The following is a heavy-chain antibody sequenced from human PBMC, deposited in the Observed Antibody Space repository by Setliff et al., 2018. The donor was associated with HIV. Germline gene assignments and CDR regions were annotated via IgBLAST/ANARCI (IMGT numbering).Heavy chain of an antibody. V-gene: IGHV4-39*07. CDR3: ARSDSGYRSSWAPFDI. J-gene: IGHJ3*02. CDR2: IYYSGST. D-gene: IGHD6-13*01. CDR1: GGSISSSSYY. Sequence: SETLSLTCTVSGGSISSSSYYWGWIRQPPGKGLEWIGSIYYSGSTYYNPSLKSRVTISVDTSKNQFSLKLSSVTAADTAVYYCARSDSGYRSSWAPFDIWGQGTMVTVSS.